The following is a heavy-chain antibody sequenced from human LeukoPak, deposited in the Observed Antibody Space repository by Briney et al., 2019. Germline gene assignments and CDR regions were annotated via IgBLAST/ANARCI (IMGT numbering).Heavy chain of an antibody. CDR2: INPTGGST. D-gene: IGHD6-13*01. J-gene: IGHJ6*03. V-gene: IGHV1-46*01. CDR3: ARGLSSSWLYYYYYYYMDV. Sequence: ASVKVSCKASGYTFTSYYMHWVRQAPGQGLEWMGLINPTGGSTGYAQKFQGRVTMTRNTSISTAYMGLSSLRSEDTAVYYCARGLSSSWLYYYYYYYMDVWGKGTTVTISS. CDR1: GYTFTSYY.